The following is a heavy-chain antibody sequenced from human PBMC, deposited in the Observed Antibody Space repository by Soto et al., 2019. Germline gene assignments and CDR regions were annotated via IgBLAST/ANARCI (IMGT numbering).Heavy chain of an antibody. D-gene: IGHD3-3*01. CDR1: DGSISTYDW. Sequence: QVQLHESGPGLVKPSETLSLTCVVSDGSISTYDWWTWVRQPPGKGLEWIGKMCHSGGADYSPSLKSRVTISADSSKNHFSLRLTAVTAADTAVDYCATGNVDSMLEYWGQGTQVAGSS. J-gene: IGHJ4*02. CDR2: MCHSGGA. V-gene: IGHV4-4*02. CDR3: ATGNVDSMLEY.